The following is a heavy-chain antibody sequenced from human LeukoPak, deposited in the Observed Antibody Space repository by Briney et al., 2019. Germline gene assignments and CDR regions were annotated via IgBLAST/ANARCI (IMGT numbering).Heavy chain of an antibody. D-gene: IGHD3-10*01. J-gene: IGHJ4*02. Sequence: SETLSLTCTVSGGSISSSSYYWGWIRQPPGKGLEWIGNIYYSGSAYYNPSLKSRVTISVDTSKNQFSLKLTSVTAADTAVYFCSGENSGSSARDCWCQATLVTVSS. V-gene: IGHV4-39*07. CDR2: IYYSGSA. CDR1: GGSISSSSYY. CDR3: SGENSGSSARDC.